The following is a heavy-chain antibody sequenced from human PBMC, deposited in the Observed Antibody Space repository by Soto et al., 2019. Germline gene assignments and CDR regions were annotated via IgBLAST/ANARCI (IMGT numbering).Heavy chain of an antibody. Sequence: ASVKVSCKASGFTFTSSAMQWVRQARGQRLEWIGWIVVGSGNTNYAQKFQERVTITRDMSTSTAYMELSSLRSEDTAVYYCAADGTYDFWSGYRAPYYYYMDVWGKGTTVTVSS. J-gene: IGHJ6*03. CDR1: GFTFTSSA. D-gene: IGHD3-3*01. CDR3: AADGTYDFWSGYRAPYYYYMDV. CDR2: IVVGSGNT. V-gene: IGHV1-58*02.